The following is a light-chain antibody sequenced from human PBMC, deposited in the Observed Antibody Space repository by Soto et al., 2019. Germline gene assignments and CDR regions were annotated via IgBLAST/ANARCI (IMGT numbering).Light chain of an antibody. CDR1: TGAVTSGHY. J-gene: IGLJ2*01. V-gene: IGLV7-46*01. CDR3: TSYTPGGAFVV. Sequence: QTVVTQEPSLTVSPGGTVTLTCGSSTGAVTSGHYPYWFQQKPGQAPRTLIYDTSNKHSWTPARFSGSLLGGKAALTLSGAQPEDEANYYCTSYTPGGAFVVFGGGTKLTVL. CDR2: DTS.